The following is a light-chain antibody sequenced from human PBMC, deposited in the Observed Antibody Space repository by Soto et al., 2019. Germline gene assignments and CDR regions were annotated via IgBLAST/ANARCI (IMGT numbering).Light chain of an antibody. Sequence: EIIMTQSPATLSVSPGERATLSCRAGQSVSGDLAWYQHKPGQSPRLLIFGSSTRATGIPARFSGSGSGTECTLTINRLEPENFAVYYYQQYDSSPRTFGQGTKVDIK. CDR3: QQYDSSPRT. CDR1: QSVSGD. J-gene: IGKJ1*01. CDR2: GSS. V-gene: IGKV3D-15*02.